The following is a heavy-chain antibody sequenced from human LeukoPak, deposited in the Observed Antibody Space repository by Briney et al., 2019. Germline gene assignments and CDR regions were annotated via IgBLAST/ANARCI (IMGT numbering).Heavy chain of an antibody. CDR1: GYAFSRNW. J-gene: IGHJ4*02. Sequence: PGGSLRLSCAASGYAFSRNWMDWVRQAPGKGLVWVSRINSDGSATHYADSVKGRFTISRDNAKNTLHLQMNSLRAEDTGVYYCATDPDSGGWSTFDYWGQGTLVTVSS. D-gene: IGHD6-19*01. CDR2: INSDGSAT. CDR3: ATDPDSGGWSTFDY. V-gene: IGHV3-74*01.